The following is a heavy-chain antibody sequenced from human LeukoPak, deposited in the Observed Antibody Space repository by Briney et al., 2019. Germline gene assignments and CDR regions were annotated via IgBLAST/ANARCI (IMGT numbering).Heavy chain of an antibody. CDR3: ARGSAMAQKQLVRHFDS. J-gene: IGHJ4*02. V-gene: IGHV1-18*01. D-gene: IGHD6-6*01. CDR1: GYTFTIYS. Sequence: ASGKVSCKASGYTFTIYSIRWVRQAPGQGLELMGCISAYNGNTKYTQKLRDRVTMTTDTSTTTAYMEVRSLTSDDTAVYYCARGSAMAQKQLVRHFDSWGQGTLVIVSS. CDR2: ISAYNGNT.